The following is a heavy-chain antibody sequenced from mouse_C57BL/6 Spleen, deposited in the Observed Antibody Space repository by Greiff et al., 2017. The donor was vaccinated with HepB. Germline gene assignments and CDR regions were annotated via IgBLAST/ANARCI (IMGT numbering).Heavy chain of an antibody. J-gene: IGHJ4*01. CDR3: ARHRGDYGRDAMDY. D-gene: IGHD2-4*01. CDR1: GFTFSSYG. Sequence: EVHLVESGGDLVKPGGSLKLSCAASGFTFSSYGMSWVRQTPDKRLEWVATISSGGSYTYYPDSVKGRFTISRDNAKNTLYLQMSSLKSEDTAMYYCARHRGDYGRDAMDYWGQGTSVTVSS. CDR2: ISSGGSYT. V-gene: IGHV5-6*01.